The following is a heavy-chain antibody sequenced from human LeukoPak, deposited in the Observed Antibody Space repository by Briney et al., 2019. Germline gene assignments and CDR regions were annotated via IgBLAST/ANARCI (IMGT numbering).Heavy chain of an antibody. Sequence: PGGSLRLSCAASGFTFSSYDMHWVRQATGKGLEWVSAIGTAGDTYYPGSVKGRFTISRENAKNSLYLQMNSLRAGDTAVYYCARVNYDSSGYYYDYGGQGTLVTVSS. CDR1: GFTFSSYD. D-gene: IGHD3-22*01. CDR2: IGTAGDT. V-gene: IGHV3-13*01. J-gene: IGHJ4*02. CDR3: ARVNYDSSGYYYDY.